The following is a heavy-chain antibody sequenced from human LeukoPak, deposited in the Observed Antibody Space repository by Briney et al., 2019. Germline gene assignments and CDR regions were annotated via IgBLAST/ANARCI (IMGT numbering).Heavy chain of an antibody. Sequence: PSETLSLSCAVYGGPFSGYYWSWIRQPAGKGLEWIGEINHSGSTNYNPSLKSRVTISVDTSKNQFSLKLSSVTAADTAVYYCARGGVVPAAKGRNWFDPWGQGTLVTVSS. CDR2: INHSGST. J-gene: IGHJ5*02. D-gene: IGHD2-2*01. V-gene: IGHV4-34*01. CDR1: GGPFSGYY. CDR3: ARGGVVPAAKGRNWFDP.